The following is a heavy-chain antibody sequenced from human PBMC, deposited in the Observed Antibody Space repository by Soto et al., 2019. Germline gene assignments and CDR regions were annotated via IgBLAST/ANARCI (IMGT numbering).Heavy chain of an antibody. CDR1: GFIFSEST. CDR2: VSTSGRST. CDR3: VKQAHGLDGVAFDY. D-gene: IGHD2-15*01. V-gene: IGHV3-64D*06. Sequence: PVGSLRLSCSASGFIFSESTIYWVRQVPGQGLEAISAVSTSGRSTYYADSVKDRFTISRDNSKNTLFLQMGSLRPEDTAIYYCVKQAHGLDGVAFDYWGQGTQVTVAS. J-gene: IGHJ4*02.